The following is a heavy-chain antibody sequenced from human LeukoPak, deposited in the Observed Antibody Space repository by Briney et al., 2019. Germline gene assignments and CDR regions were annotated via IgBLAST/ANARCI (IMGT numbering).Heavy chain of an antibody. J-gene: IGHJ3*02. V-gene: IGHV4-38-2*02. D-gene: IGHD3-10*01. CDR3: ARQRGAGDAFDI. CDR2: IYHSGST. Sequence: SETLSLTCTVSGYSISSGYYWGWIRQPPGKGLEWIGSIYHSGSTYYNPSLKSRVTISVDTSKNQFSLKLSSVTAADTAVYYCARQRGAGDAFDIWGQGTMVTVSS. CDR1: GYSISSGYY.